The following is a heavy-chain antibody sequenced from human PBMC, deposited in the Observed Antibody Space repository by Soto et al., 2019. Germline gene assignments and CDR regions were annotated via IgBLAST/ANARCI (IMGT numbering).Heavy chain of an antibody. CDR1: GYIFTNHY. D-gene: IGHD3-22*01. CDR3: ARADYYDSSGFYYDY. J-gene: IGHJ4*02. V-gene: IGHV1-46*01. CDR2: INPSGGST. Sequence: ASVKVSCKASGYIFTNHYIHWVRQAPGQGLEWMGIINPSGGSTNYLQKFQGRVTMTRDTSTSTVYMELSSLRSGDTAVYFCARADYYDSSGFYYDYWGQGTLVTVSS.